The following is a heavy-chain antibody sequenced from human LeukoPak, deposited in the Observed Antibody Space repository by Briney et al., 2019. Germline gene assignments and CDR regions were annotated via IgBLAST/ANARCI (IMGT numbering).Heavy chain of an antibody. Sequence: SVKVSCKASGGTFSSYAISWVRQAPGQGLEWMGGIIPIFGTANYAQKFQGRVMITADKSTSTAYMELSSLRSEDTAVYYCARGMARIAAQAYYYYYMDVWGKGTTVTVSS. D-gene: IGHD6-6*01. J-gene: IGHJ6*03. CDR1: GGTFSSYA. CDR2: IIPIFGTA. V-gene: IGHV1-69*06. CDR3: ARGMARIAAQAYYYYYMDV.